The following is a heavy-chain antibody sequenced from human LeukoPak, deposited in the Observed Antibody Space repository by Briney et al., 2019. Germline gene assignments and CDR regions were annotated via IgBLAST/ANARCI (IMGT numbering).Heavy chain of an antibody. Sequence: GGSLRLSCAASRFTFSSYAMHWVRQAPGKGLEWVAVISYDGSNKYYADSVKGRFTISRDNSKNTLYLQMNSLRAEGTAVYYCARDTQYYDFWSGYYPGSFYWYFDLWGRGTLVTVSS. CDR1: RFTFSSYA. D-gene: IGHD3-3*01. V-gene: IGHV3-30*04. CDR3: ARDTQYYDFWSGYYPGSFYWYFDL. CDR2: ISYDGSNK. J-gene: IGHJ2*01.